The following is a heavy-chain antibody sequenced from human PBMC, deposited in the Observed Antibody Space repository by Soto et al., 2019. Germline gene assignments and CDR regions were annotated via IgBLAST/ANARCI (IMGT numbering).Heavy chain of an antibody. J-gene: IGHJ4*02. CDR2: IYYSGST. Sequence: PSETLSLTCTFSGGSISSGDYYWSWIRQPPGKGLEWIGYIYYSGSTYYNPSLKSRVTISVDTSKNQFSLKLSSVTAADTAVYYCACDYGDYPHRGYFDPWGQGTLVTVSS. V-gene: IGHV4-30-4*01. D-gene: IGHD4-17*01. CDR1: GGSISSGDYY. CDR3: ACDYGDYPHRGYFDP.